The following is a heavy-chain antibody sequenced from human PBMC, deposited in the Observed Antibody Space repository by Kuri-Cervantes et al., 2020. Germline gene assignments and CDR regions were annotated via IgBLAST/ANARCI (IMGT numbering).Heavy chain of an antibody. CDR3: ARLVGYCSGGSCLPFDY. J-gene: IGHJ4*02. CDR2: ISYDGSNT. D-gene: IGHD2-15*01. V-gene: IGHV3-30-3*01. CDR1: GFTFSSFA. Sequence: GESLKISCAASGFTFSSFAMHWVRQAPGKGLEWVAVISYDGSNTYYAESVKGRFTISRDNSKNTLYLQMNSLRAEDTAVYYCARLVGYCSGGSCLPFDYWGQGTLVTVSS.